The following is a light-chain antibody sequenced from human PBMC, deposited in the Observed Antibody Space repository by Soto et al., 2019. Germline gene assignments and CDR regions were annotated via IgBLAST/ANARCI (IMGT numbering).Light chain of an antibody. V-gene: IGKV3-11*01. CDR2: GAS. CDR3: QQRSNFLT. J-gene: IGKJ4*01. Sequence: EIVLTQSPGTLSLSPGERATLSCRASQSVSNNYLAWYQQKPGQAPRLLIYGASNRATGIPARFSGSGSGTDFTLTISSLEPEDFAVYYCQQRSNFLTFGGGTKVDIK. CDR1: QSVSNNY.